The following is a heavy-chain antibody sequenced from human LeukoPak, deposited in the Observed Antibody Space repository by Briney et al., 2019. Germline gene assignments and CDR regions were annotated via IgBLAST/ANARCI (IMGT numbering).Heavy chain of an antibody. D-gene: IGHD3-10*01. V-gene: IGHV4-59*01. CDR2: IYYSGST. CDR1: GGSISSYY. J-gene: IGHJ4*02. CDR3: ARGRLNRGYGSGSYQFDY. Sequence: SETLSLTCTVSGGSISSYYWSWIRQPPGRGLEWVGYIYYSGSTNYNPSLKSRVTISVDPSKNQFSLKLSSVTAADTAVYYCARGRLNRGYGSGSYQFDYWGQGTLVTVSS.